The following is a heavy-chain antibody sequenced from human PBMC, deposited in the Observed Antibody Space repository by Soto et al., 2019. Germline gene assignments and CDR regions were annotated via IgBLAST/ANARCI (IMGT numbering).Heavy chain of an antibody. CDR1: GFSFSTYA. Sequence: GSLRLSCAASGFSFSTYAMSWVRQAPGKGLEWVSGISAGGGNTFYADSVRGRFRISRDNSKNTLDLKMSSLRAEDTAFYYCVKHSEYQLLSWFDPWGQGTLVTV. CDR3: VKHSEYQLLSWFDP. J-gene: IGHJ5*02. V-gene: IGHV3-23*01. D-gene: IGHD2-2*01. CDR2: ISAGGGNT.